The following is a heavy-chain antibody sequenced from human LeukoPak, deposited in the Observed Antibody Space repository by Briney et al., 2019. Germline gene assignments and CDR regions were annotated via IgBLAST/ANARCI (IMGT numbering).Heavy chain of an antibody. V-gene: IGHV4-59*01. D-gene: IGHD2-2*01. CDR2: IYYTGST. CDR3: ARVYQSAEYYFDY. Sequence: PSETLSLTCTFSGGSNDSYYWSWIRQPPGKGLEWIGYIYYTGSTEYHPSLKSRVTISLDTSKNQFSLKLTSVTAADTAVYYCARVYQSAEYYFDYWGQGNLVSVSS. CDR1: GGSNDSYY. J-gene: IGHJ4*02.